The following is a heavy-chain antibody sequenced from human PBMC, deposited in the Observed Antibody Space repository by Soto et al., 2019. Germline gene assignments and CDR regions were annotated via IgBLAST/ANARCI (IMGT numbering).Heavy chain of an antibody. CDR1: GFTFSSYW. D-gene: IGHD2-2*01. J-gene: IGHJ4*02. CDR2: IKQDGSEK. CDR3: AREIALPYCSSTSCYAGFDY. V-gene: IGHV3-7*01. Sequence: GESLKISCAASGFTFSSYWMSWVRQAPGKGLEWVANIKQDGSEKYYVDSVKGRFTISRDNAKNSLYLQMNSLRAEDTAVYYCAREIALPYCSSTSCYAGFDYWGQGTLVTVSS.